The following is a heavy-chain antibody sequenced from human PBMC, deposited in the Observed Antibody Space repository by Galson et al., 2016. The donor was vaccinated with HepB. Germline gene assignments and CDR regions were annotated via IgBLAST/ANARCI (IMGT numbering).Heavy chain of an antibody. Sequence: SLRLSCAASGFTFSNYWMNWVRQAPGKGLEWVAIINQDGSEKYSVDYLKGRFTISRDNAKHSLYLQMNSLRAEDTAVYYCAMGNSVWPDYWGQGTLVTVSS. CDR2: INQDGSEK. D-gene: IGHD6-19*01. CDR3: AMGNSVWPDY. V-gene: IGHV3-7*01. J-gene: IGHJ4*02. CDR1: GFTFSNYW.